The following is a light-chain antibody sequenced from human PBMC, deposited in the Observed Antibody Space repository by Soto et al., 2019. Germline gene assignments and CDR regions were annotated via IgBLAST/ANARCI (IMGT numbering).Light chain of an antibody. CDR2: TGS. V-gene: IGKV1-12*01. CDR3: QQANSFPLT. CDR1: QGISNW. J-gene: IGKJ4*01. Sequence: DIQMTQSPSSVSASVGDRVSITCRASQGISNWLAWYQQNPGRAPKLLIYTGSILQSGVPSRFSGTESGTDFTLTISSRQPEDVATYYGQQANSFPLTFGGGTKVEIK.